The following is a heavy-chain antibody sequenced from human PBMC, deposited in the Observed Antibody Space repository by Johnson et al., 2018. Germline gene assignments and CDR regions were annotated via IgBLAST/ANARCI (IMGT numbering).Heavy chain of an antibody. D-gene: IGHD2-2*01. V-gene: IGHV3-23*04. CDR1: GFTFSSYV. J-gene: IGHJ3*02. CDR3: ASGCSSTSCYDSYAFDI. Sequence: EVQLVETGGGLVQPGGSLRLSCAASGFTFSSYVMSWVRQAPGKGLEWVSAISGSGGSTYYADSVKGRFTISRDNSKNTLYLQMNSLRAEDTAVYYCASGCSSTSCYDSYAFDIWGQGTMVTVSS. CDR2: ISGSGGST.